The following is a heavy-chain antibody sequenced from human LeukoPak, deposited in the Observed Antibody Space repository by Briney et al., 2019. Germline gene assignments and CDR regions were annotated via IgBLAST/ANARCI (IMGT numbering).Heavy chain of an antibody. CDR1: GYTFTGYY. V-gene: IGHV1-2*02. D-gene: IGHD6-13*01. Sequence: ASVKVSCKASGYTFTGYYIHWVRQAPGQGLEWMGWINPNSGVTHYPQKFQGRVTMTRDTSIRTAYMELSSLRSEDTAVYYCVLENRIAAAGTIGIYWGQGTLVTVSS. CDR2: INPNSGVT. J-gene: IGHJ4*02. CDR3: VLENRIAAAGTIGIY.